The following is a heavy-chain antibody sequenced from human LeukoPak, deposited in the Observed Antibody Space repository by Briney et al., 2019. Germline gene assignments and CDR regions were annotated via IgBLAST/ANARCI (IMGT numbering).Heavy chain of an antibody. CDR1: GITLSNYG. J-gene: IGHJ4*02. V-gene: IGHV3-23*01. CDR2: LIGSGGGT. D-gene: IGHD3-10*01. CDR3: AKRGVVIRVFLVGFHKEAYYFDS. Sequence: GGSLRLSCAVSGITLSNYGMSWVRQAPGKGLEWVAGLIGSGGGTNYADSVQGRFTISRDNPKNTTYLQMNSLRAEDTAVYFCAKRGVVIRVFLVGFHKEAYYFDSWGQGALVTVSS.